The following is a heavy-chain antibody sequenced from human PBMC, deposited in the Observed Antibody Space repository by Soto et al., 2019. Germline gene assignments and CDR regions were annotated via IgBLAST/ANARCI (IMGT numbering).Heavy chain of an antibody. CDR3: ARAEHIAVAGFDY. J-gene: IGHJ4*02. Sequence: QVQLVESGGGVVQPGRSLRLSCAASGFTFSSYGMHWVRQAPGKGLEWVAVIWYDGSNKYYADSVKGRFTISRDNFKDTLYLQINSLRAEDTAVYYCARAEHIAVAGFDYWGQGTLVTVSS. D-gene: IGHD6-19*01. V-gene: IGHV3-33*01. CDR2: IWYDGSNK. CDR1: GFTFSSYG.